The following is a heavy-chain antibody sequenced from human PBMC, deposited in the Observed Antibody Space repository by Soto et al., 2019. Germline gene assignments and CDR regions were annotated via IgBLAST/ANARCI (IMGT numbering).Heavy chain of an antibody. J-gene: IGHJ6*02. CDR2: IIPIFGTA. D-gene: IGHD3-22*01. V-gene: IGHV1-69*06. Sequence: SVKVSCKASGGTFSSYAISWVRQAPGQGLEWMGGIIPIFGTANYAQKFQGRVTITADKSTSTAYMELSSVRSEDTAVYYCARSAVITWDPSLPWDSYYYYGMDVWGQGTTVTVSS. CDR1: GGTFSSYA. CDR3: ARSAVITWDPSLPWDSYYYYGMDV.